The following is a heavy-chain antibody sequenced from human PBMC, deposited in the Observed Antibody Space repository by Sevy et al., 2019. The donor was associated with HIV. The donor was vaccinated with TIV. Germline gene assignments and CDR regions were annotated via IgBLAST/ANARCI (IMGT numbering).Heavy chain of an antibody. CDR1: GGSISSYY. Sequence: SETLSLTCTASGGSISSYYWSWIRQPPGKGLEWIGYIYYSGSTNYNPSLKSRVTISVDTSKNQFSLKLSSVTAADTAVYYCARVHRRDGGKGWFDPWGQGTLVTVSS. J-gene: IGHJ5*02. V-gene: IGHV4-59*01. D-gene: IGHD3-10*01. CDR3: ARVHRRDGGKGWFDP. CDR2: IYYSGST.